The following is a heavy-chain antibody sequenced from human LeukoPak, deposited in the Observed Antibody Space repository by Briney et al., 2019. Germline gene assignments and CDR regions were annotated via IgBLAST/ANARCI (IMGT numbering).Heavy chain of an antibody. CDR1: GYTFTSSD. Sequence: ASVKVSCKASGYTFTSSDIHWVRQATGQGLEWMGWMNPNSGNTGYAQKFQGRITMTRNTSISTAYMELNSLRSEDTAVYYCAREINRGFDIWGQGTMVTVSS. CDR3: AREINRGFDI. V-gene: IGHV1-8*01. J-gene: IGHJ3*02. CDR2: MNPNSGNT.